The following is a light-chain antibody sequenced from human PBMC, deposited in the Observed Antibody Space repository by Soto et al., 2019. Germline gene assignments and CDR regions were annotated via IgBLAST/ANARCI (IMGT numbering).Light chain of an antibody. V-gene: IGLV2-18*02. CDR1: SSDVGSYNR. CDR3: CSYAGSYSWG. J-gene: IGLJ2*01. Sequence: QSVLTQPPSVSGSPGQSVTISCTGTSSDVGSYNRVSWYQQPPGTAPKLMIYDVTKRPSGVPDRISGSKSGNTASLTISGLQAEDEADYYCCSYAGSYSWGFGGGTKVTVL. CDR2: DVT.